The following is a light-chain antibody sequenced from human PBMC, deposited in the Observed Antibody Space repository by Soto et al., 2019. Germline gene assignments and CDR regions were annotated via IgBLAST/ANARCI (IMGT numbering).Light chain of an antibody. Sequence: QSALSQPASVSGSPRQSITISCTGTSSDVGGFEYVSWYQHQPGKAPKLIIYDVTKRPSGVSNRFSGSKSGNTASLTISGIQAEDEGDYYCGSITRSSTSVFGTGTKVTVL. J-gene: IGLJ1*01. CDR2: DVT. CDR3: GSITRSSTSV. V-gene: IGLV2-14*01. CDR1: SSDVGGFEY.